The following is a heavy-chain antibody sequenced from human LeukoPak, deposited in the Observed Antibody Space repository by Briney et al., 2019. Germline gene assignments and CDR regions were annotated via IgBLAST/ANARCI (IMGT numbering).Heavy chain of an antibody. CDR1: DYTFTSYG. V-gene: IGHV1-18*01. CDR2: ISAYNGNT. D-gene: IGHD5-18*01. CDR3: ARDSEADMVPSGY. Sequence: ASVKVSCKASDYTFTSYGISWVRQAPGQGLEWMGWISAYNGNTNYAQKLQGRVTMTTDTSTNTAYMELRRLRSDDTALYYCARDSEADMVPSGYWGQGTLVTVSS. J-gene: IGHJ4*02.